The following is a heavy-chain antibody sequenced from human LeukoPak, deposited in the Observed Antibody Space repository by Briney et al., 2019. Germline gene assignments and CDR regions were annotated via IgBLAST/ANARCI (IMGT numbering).Heavy chain of an antibody. V-gene: IGHV3-7*01. CDR3: AKDTGGAAGFDY. Sequence: GGSLRLSCAASGFTFNTYWMSWVRQAQGKGLEWVANINQEESERYYVDSVKGRFTISRDNSKNTLYLQMNSLRAEDTAVYYCAKDTGGAAGFDYWGQGTLVTVSS. CDR2: INQEESER. J-gene: IGHJ4*02. D-gene: IGHD6-13*01. CDR1: GFTFNTYW.